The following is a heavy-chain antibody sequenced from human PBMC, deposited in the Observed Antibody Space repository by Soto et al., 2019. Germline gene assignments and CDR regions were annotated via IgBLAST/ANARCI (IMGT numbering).Heavy chain of an antibody. CDR2: ISGYNGDT. D-gene: IGHD2-8*01. Sequence: QGHLVQSGAEVKKPGASVKVSCKASGYTFTRYGISWVRQAPGQGLEWMGWISGYNGDTNYAQRFQGRVTMTIDTSTSTAYMELRSLTSDDTAVYYCAKNGQPPYXXXGMDVWGQGTSVTVSS. J-gene: IGHJ6*02. CDR1: GYTFTRYG. V-gene: IGHV1-18*01. CDR3: AKNGQPPYXXXGMDV.